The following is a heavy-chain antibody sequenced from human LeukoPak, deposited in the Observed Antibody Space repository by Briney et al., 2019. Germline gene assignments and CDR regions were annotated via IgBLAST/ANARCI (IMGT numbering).Heavy chain of an antibody. CDR1: GFTFSSYG. J-gene: IGHJ4*02. CDR3: AKDSAEPYYCDSSGYQYFDY. CDR2: ISYDGSNK. V-gene: IGHV3-30*18. D-gene: IGHD3-22*01. Sequence: GGSLRLSCAASGFTFSSYGMHWVRQAPGKGLEWVAVISYDGSNKYYADSVKGRFTISRDNSKNTLYLQMNSLRAEDTAVYYCAKDSAEPYYCDSSGYQYFDYWGQGTLVTVSS.